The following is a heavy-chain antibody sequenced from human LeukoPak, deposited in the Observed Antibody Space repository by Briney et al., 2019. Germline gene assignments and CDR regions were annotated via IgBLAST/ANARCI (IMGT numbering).Heavy chain of an antibody. J-gene: IGHJ4*02. CDR2: IRHDGANK. CDR3: AKDSGYYGSGSLLDY. V-gene: IGHV3-30*02. D-gene: IGHD3-10*01. Sequence: GGSLRLSCAACGFTFITYGMHWVRQVPGKGLEWVAFIRHDGANKYYTDPVKGRFTISRDNSKNTVYLQMSSLRAEDTAVYYCAKDSGYYGSGSLLDYWGQGTRVTVSS. CDR1: GFTFITYG.